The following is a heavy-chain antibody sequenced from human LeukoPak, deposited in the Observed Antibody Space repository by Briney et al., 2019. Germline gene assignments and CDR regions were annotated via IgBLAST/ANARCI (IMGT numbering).Heavy chain of an antibody. CDR2: IYPRDGST. CDR3: ARDHEGFDY. Sequence: ASVKVSCKASGYTFTSNYMHWVRQAPGQGLEWMGMIYPRDGSTSYAQKFQGRVTVTRDTSTSTVHMELSGLRSEDTAVYYCARDHEGFDYWGQGTLVTVSS. CDR1: GYTFTSNY. J-gene: IGHJ4*02. V-gene: IGHV1-46*01.